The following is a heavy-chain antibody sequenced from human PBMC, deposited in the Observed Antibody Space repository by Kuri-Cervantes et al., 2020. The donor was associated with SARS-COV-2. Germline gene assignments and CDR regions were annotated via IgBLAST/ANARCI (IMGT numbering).Heavy chain of an antibody. V-gene: IGHV4-4*07. CDR2: IHSSGKT. Sequence: GSLRLSCTVSGDSIADYYWSWIRQAAGKGPEWIGHIHSSGKTNYNPSLRGRVTMSQDMSKNQFSLKLRSVTAADTAVYYCARDIIVVMSDAGEPSGDAFDIWGQGTMVTVSS. J-gene: IGHJ3*02. CDR1: GDSIADYY. D-gene: IGHD2-15*01. CDR3: ARDIIVVMSDAGEPSGDAFDI.